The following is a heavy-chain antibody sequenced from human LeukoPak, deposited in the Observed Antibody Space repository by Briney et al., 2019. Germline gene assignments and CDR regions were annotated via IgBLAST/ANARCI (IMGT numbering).Heavy chain of an antibody. CDR3: ARSANTAMGSWFDP. J-gene: IGHJ5*02. V-gene: IGHV1-69*06. D-gene: IGHD5-18*01. Sequence: GASVKVSCKASGGTFSSYAISWVRQAPGQGLEWMGGIIPIFGTANYAQKFQGRVTITADKSTSTAYMELSSLRSEDTAVYYCARSANTAMGSWFDPWGQGTLVTVSS. CDR2: IIPIFGTA. CDR1: GGTFSSYA.